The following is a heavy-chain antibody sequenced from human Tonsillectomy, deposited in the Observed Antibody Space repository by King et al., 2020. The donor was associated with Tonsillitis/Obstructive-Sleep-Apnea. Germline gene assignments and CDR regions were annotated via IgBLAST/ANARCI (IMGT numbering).Heavy chain of an antibody. CDR3: AREDIVPVPVVMGGGFDY. D-gene: IGHD2-2*01. Sequence: VQLQQWGAGLLKPSETLSLTCACYGGSVSGYYWSWIRQPPGKGLEWSGEINHSYITHYHPPLTRLDTISVDTSKKQFSRKLSSVTAADTAVYYCAREDIVPVPVVMGGGFDYWGQGTLVTVSS. CDR1: GGSVSGYY. V-gene: IGHV4-34*01. CDR2: INHSYIT. J-gene: IGHJ4*02.